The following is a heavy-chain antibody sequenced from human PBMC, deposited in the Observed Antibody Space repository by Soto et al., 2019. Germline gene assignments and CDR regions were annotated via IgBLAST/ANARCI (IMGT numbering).Heavy chain of an antibody. CDR1: GFSFSHAW. CDR2: IRSKTDGGTT. J-gene: IGHJ6*02. Sequence: EVQLVQSGGGLVKPGGSLRLSCEASGFSFSHAWMNWVRQATGKGLEWVGRIRSKTDGGTTGFTAPVEGSFTISRDDSKNTLYLQMNSLNTAETAVYSCATGMAIWGQGTTVTVSS. V-gene: IGHV3-15*07. CDR3: ATGMAI.